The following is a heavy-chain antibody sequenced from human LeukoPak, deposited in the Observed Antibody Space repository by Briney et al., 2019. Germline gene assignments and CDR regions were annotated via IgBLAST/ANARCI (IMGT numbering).Heavy chain of an antibody. CDR1: GGSFSDYY. J-gene: IGHJ4*02. Sequence: SETLSLTCAVYGGSFSDYYWSWIRQPPGKGLEWIGEINHSGSTYYNPSLKSRVTISVDTSKNQFSLKLSSVTAADTAIYYCARDYCRSSTCYAPFEYWGQGTLVTVSS. V-gene: IGHV4-34*01. D-gene: IGHD2-2*01. CDR2: INHSGST. CDR3: ARDYCRSSTCYAPFEY.